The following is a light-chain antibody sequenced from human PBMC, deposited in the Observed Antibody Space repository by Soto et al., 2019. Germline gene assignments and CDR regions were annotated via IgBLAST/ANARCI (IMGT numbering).Light chain of an antibody. V-gene: IGLV2-8*01. J-gene: IGLJ3*02. CDR3: CSYAGINNLGV. CDR2: EVT. CDR1: SSDVGAYDY. Sequence: QSVLTQPPSASGSPGQSVTLSCTGSSSDVGAYDYVSWYQQHPGKAPKLMIYEVTKRPSGVPDRFSGSKSGNTASLTVSGLQAEDDADYYCCSYAGINNLGVFGGGTKLTVL.